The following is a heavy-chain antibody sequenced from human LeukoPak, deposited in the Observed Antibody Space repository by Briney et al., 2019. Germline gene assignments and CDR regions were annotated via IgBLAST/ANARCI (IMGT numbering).Heavy chain of an antibody. V-gene: IGHV1-18*01. Sequence: ASVKVSCKASGYTFTTYGISWVRQAPGQGLEWMGWISAYNGNTNYAQKLQGRVTMTTDTSTSTAYMELRSLRSDDTAVYYCAVNGYSSSWYTSYYFDYWGQGNLVTVSS. CDR2: ISAYNGNT. J-gene: IGHJ4*02. CDR1: GYTFTTYG. D-gene: IGHD6-13*01. CDR3: AVNGYSSSWYTSYYFDY.